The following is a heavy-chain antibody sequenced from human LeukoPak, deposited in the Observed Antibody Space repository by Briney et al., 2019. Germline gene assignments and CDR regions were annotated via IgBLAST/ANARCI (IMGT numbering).Heavy chain of an antibody. Sequence: EASVKVSCKASGYTFTGYYMHWVRQAPGQGPEWMGWINPNSGGTNYAQKFQGRVTMTRDTSISAAYMELSRLRSDDTAVYYCARDSSSGWPKYYFDYWGQGTLVTVSS. CDR2: INPNSGGT. CDR3: ARDSSSGWPKYYFDY. J-gene: IGHJ4*02. D-gene: IGHD6-19*01. V-gene: IGHV1-2*02. CDR1: GYTFTGYY.